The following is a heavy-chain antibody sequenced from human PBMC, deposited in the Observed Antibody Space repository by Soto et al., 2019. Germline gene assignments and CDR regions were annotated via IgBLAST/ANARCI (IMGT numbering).Heavy chain of an antibody. V-gene: IGHV3-53*01. CDR3: ARDVVVRGVIRGYFQH. Sequence: PGGSLRLSCAASGFTVSSNYMSWVRQAPGKGLEWVSVIYSGGSTYYADSVKGRFTISRDNSKNTLYLQMNSLRAEDTAVYYCARDVVVRGVIRGYFQHWGQGTLVTISS. D-gene: IGHD3-10*01. J-gene: IGHJ1*01. CDR1: GFTVSSNY. CDR2: IYSGGST.